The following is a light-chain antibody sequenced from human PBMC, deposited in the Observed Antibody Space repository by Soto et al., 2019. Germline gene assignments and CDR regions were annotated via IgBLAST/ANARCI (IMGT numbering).Light chain of an antibody. V-gene: IGLV4-60*02. Sequence: QPVLTQSSSASASLGSSVKLTCTLSSGHSSYIIAWHQQQPGKAPRYLMKLEGSGNYNKGSGVPDRFSGSSSGADRSLTISTLQVEDEADYYCEPWYSNTRLFGGGTKLTVL. J-gene: IGLJ3*02. CDR1: SGHSSYI. CDR2: LEGSGNY. CDR3: EPWYSNTRL.